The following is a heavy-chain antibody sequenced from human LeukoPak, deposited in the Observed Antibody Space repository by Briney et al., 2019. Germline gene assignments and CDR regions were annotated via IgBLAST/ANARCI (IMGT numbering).Heavy chain of an antibody. CDR1: GFTFSSYS. CDR3: AMPSYYYGMDV. V-gene: IGHV3-48*01. CDR2: ISSSSSTI. Sequence: PGGSLRLSCAASGFTFSSYSMNWVRQAPGKGLEWVSYISSSSSTIYYADSVKGRFTISRDNSKNTLYLQMNSLRAEDTAVYYCAMPSYYYGMDVWGQGTTVTVSS. J-gene: IGHJ6*02.